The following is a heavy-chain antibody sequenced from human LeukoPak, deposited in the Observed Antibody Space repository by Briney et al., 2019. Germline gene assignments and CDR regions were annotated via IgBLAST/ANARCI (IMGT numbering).Heavy chain of an antibody. D-gene: IGHD5-24*01. CDR3: ARGDGYNFFDF. CDR2: IYVGGNT. J-gene: IGHJ4*02. CDR1: GVTVSSNY. Sequence: GGSLRHSCAASGVTVSSNYMNWVRQAPGKGLEWVSVIYVGGNTYYADSVKGRFTISRDNPKNTLYLQMNSLRAEDTAVYYCARGDGYNFFDFWGQGTLVTVSS. V-gene: IGHV3-66*02.